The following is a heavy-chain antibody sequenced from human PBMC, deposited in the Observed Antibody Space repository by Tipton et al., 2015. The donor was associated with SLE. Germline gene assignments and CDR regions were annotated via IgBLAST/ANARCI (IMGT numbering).Heavy chain of an antibody. CDR2: ISDSGGST. D-gene: IGHD6-13*01. V-gene: IGHV3-23*01. J-gene: IGHJ4*02. CDR3: AKVRRAACTRDSHGFDY. Sequence: SLRLSCAASGFTFSSYAMRWVRQAPGKGLEWVSGISDSGGSTYNADSVKGRFTISRDNSKNTLYLQMKSLRAEDTAVYYCAKVRRAACTRDSHGFDYWGQGTLVTVSS. CDR1: GFTFSSYA.